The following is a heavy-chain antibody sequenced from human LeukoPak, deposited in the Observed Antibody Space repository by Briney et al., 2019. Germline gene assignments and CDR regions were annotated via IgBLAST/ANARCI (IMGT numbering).Heavy chain of an antibody. J-gene: IGHJ4*02. CDR1: GYSISSGYY. CDR3: ARCSIRDWDFDY. V-gene: IGHV4-38-2*02. D-gene: IGHD2-21*02. CDR2: IYHSGST. Sequence: SETLSLTCTVSGYSISSGYYWGWIRQPPGKGLEWIGSIYHSGSTYYNPSLKSRVTISVDTSKNQFPLKLSSVTAADTAVYYCARCSIRDWDFDYWGQGTLVTVSS.